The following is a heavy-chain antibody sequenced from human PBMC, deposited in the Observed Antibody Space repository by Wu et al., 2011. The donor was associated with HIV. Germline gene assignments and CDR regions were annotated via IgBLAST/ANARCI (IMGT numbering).Heavy chain of an antibody. CDR2: VDPEEGET. V-gene: IGHV1-69-2*01. Sequence: EVHLVQSGADVQKPGTTVKISCKVSGYIFSDFYMHWLQQTPGKGPEWVGLVDPEEGETKYAAKFQGRFTITADTSIDTAYMELSDLRSEDTAVYYCATGKAVAGLQSFDYWGQGTLVSVS. CDR1: GYIFSDFY. D-gene: IGHD6-19*01. J-gene: IGHJ4*02. CDR3: ATGKAVAGLQSFDY.